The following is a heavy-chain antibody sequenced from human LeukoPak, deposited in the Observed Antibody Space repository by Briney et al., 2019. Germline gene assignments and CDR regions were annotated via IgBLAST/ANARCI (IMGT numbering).Heavy chain of an antibody. CDR1: GDSISTSSYY. J-gene: IGHJ4*02. CDR3: ARGGLTGPLGD. CDR2: IYSSGTT. D-gene: IGHD3-9*01. Sequence: SETLSLTCTVSGDSISTSSYYWGWIRQPPGKGLEWIGSIYSSGTTYYNPSLNSRVTISLDTSKNQFSLRLSSVTAADTAVFYCARGGLTGPLGDWGQGTLVTVSS. V-gene: IGHV4-39*07.